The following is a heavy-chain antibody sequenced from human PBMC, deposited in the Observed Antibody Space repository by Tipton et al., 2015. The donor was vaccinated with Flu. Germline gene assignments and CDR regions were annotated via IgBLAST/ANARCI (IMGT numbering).Heavy chain of an antibody. D-gene: IGHD1-1*01. CDR1: GGSISSSSYY. Sequence: TLSLTCTVSGGSISSSSYYWTWIRQPAGKGLEWIGQIYTSGSTYYNPSLKSRVTISVDTSKNQFSLKLSSVTAADTAVYYCARQGYLYYFDYWGQGTLVTVSS. V-gene: IGHV4-61*09. J-gene: IGHJ4*02. CDR2: IYTSGST. CDR3: ARQGYLYYFDY.